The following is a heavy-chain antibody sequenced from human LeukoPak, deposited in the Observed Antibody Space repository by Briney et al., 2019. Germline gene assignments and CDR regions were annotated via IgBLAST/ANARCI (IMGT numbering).Heavy chain of an antibody. J-gene: IGHJ5*02. CDR3: ARHMAGTATWFDP. D-gene: IGHD1-7*01. V-gene: IGHV5-51*01. CDR2: IYPGDSDT. CDR1: AYSITSYW. Sequence: GESLKISSRGAAYSITSYWNSCGRQMPGRGLEWMGIIYPGDSDTRYSPSFQGQVTISADKSISTAYLQWSSLKASDTAMYYGARHMAGTATWFDPWGQGTLVTVSS.